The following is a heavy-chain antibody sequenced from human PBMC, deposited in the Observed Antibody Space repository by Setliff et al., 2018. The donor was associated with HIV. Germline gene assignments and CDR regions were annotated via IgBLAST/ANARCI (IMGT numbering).Heavy chain of an antibody. Sequence: GSGPTLVNPTQTLTLTCTFSGFSLITPGACVSWIRQPPGEALEWLARIDWDDDKTYSPSLKTRLTVSKDTSKNQVVLKMANMDPVDTATYYCAHRAYYGEFGFWGQGTQVTVSS. J-gene: IGHJ4*02. V-gene: IGHV2-70*12. CDR2: IDWDDDK. CDR3: AHRAYYGEFGF. D-gene: IGHD4-17*01. CDR1: GFSLITPGAC.